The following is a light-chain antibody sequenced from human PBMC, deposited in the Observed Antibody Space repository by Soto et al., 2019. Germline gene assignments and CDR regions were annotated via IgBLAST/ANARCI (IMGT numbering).Light chain of an antibody. J-gene: IGKJ2*01. V-gene: IGKV3-20*01. Sequence: EVVLTQSPGTLSLSPGERATLSCRASQSVSNNYFAWYQQKTGQAPRLLIFGSSHRATGIPDRFSGSGSGTDFTLTISRLEPEDVAVYYCQQYGSSPPYTFGQGTKLEIK. CDR2: GSS. CDR1: QSVSNNY. CDR3: QQYGSSPPYT.